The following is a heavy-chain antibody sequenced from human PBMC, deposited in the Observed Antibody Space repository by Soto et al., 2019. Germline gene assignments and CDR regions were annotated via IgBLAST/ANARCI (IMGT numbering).Heavy chain of an antibody. CDR3: ARESDYGAPFDY. CDR2: IYTSGST. Sequence: SETLSLTCTVSGGSISSYYWSWIRQSAGKGLEWIGRIYTSGSTNYNPSLKSRVTMSVDTSKNQFSLKLSSVTAADTAVYYCARESDYGAPFDYWGQGTLVTVSS. V-gene: IGHV4-4*07. D-gene: IGHD4-17*01. J-gene: IGHJ4*02. CDR1: GGSISSYY.